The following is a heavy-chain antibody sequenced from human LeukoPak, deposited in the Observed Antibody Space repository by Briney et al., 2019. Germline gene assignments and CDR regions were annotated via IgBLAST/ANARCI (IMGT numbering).Heavy chain of an antibody. CDR1: GGTFSSYA. Sequence: GASVKVSCKASGGTFSSYAIIWVRQAPGQGLEWMGGIIPIFGTANYAQKFQGRVTITTDESTSTAYMELSSLNSEDTAVYYCASHIYCGGDCYPLFDYWGQGTLVTVCS. CDR2: IIPIFGTA. D-gene: IGHD2-21*02. CDR3: ASHIYCGGDCYPLFDY. V-gene: IGHV1-69*05. J-gene: IGHJ4*02.